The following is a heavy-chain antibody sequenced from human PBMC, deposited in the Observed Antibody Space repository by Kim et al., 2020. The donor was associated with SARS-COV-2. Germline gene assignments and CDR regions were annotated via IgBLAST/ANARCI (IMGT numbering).Heavy chain of an antibody. CDR2: ISYDGSNK. D-gene: IGHD3-10*01. V-gene: IGHV3-33*05. Sequence: GGSLRLSCAASGFTFSSYGMHWVRQAPGKGLEWVAVISYDGSNKYYAGSVKGRFTISRDNSKNTMYLQMNSLRAEDTAVYYCARDSSYGSGSYYLIDYWGQGTLVTVSS. CDR1: GFTFSSYG. CDR3: ARDSSYGSGSYYLIDY. J-gene: IGHJ4*02.